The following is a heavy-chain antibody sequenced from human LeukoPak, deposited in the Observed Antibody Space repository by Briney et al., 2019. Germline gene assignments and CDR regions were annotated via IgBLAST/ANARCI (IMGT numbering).Heavy chain of an antibody. CDR3: ARENKRWLQLRDYYYYMDV. D-gene: IGHD5-24*01. CDR1: GGSISSGSYY. Sequence: SETLSLTCTVSGGSISSGSYYWSWIRQPAGKGLEWIGRIYTSGSTNYNPSLKSRVTISVDTSKNQFSLKLSSVTAADTAVYYCARENKRWLQLRDYYYYMDVWGKGTTVTISS. V-gene: IGHV4-61*02. J-gene: IGHJ6*03. CDR2: IYTSGST.